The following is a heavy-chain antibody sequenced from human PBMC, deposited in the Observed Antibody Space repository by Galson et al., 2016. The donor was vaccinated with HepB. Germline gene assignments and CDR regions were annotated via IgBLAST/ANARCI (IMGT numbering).Heavy chain of an antibody. CDR3: AHRGRTRYFDT. CDR1: GISVTTFEVG. J-gene: IGHJ4*02. Sequence: PALVKTKQTLTLTCSVSGISVTTFEVGVGWIRQSPGKAPEWLAIIYWDDEDRYSPSLKSRLTITRDTSKNQVVLTMINMDPEDTATYYCAHRGRTRYFDTWGQGTLVTVSS. V-gene: IGHV2-5*02. D-gene: IGHD3/OR15-3a*01. CDR2: IYWDDED.